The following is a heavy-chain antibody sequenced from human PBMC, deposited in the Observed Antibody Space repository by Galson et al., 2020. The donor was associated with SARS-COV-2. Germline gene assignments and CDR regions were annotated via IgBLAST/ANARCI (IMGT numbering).Heavy chain of an antibody. Sequence: GGSLRLSCEASGFPFSSYAMSWVRQAPGKGLEWVPSISASGVRINYADSVKGRFPISRDNSKNTLYLQMNSLRGEDTAVYYCAKEEHSSGYYYMFDYWGQGTLVTV. CDR2: ISASGVRI. CDR3: AKEEHSSGYYYMFDY. J-gene: IGHJ4*02. V-gene: IGHV3-23*01. CDR1: GFPFSSYA. D-gene: IGHD3-22*01.